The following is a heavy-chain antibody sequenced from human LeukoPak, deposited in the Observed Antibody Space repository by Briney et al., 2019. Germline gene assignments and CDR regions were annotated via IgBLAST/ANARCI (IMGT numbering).Heavy chain of an antibody. D-gene: IGHD1-26*01. CDR1: GGSISSGGYS. J-gene: IGHJ4*02. Sequence: SETLSLTCAVSGGSISSGGYSWSWIRQPPGKGLEWIGYIYHSGSTYYNPSLKSRVTISVDRSKNQFSLKLSSVTAADTAVYYCAREAAEKGRGGFDYWGQGTLVTVSS. CDR2: IYHSGST. CDR3: AREAAEKGRGGFDY. V-gene: IGHV4-30-2*01.